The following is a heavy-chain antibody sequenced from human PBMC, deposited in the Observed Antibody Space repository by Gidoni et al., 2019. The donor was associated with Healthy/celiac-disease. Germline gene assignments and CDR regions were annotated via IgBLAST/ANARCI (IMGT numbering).Heavy chain of an antibody. Sequence: QVQLVEAGGGVVQPGRSRRLSCAASGFTFSSYAMHWVRQAPGKGLEWVAVISYYGRNKYYADSVKGRFTISRDNSKNTLSLQMNSLRAEDTAVYYCARAGEGVPATKPFDYWGQGTLVTVSS. CDR1: GFTFSSYA. CDR2: ISYYGRNK. V-gene: IGHV3-30-3*01. J-gene: IGHJ4*02. CDR3: ARAGEGVPATKPFDY. D-gene: IGHD2-2*01.